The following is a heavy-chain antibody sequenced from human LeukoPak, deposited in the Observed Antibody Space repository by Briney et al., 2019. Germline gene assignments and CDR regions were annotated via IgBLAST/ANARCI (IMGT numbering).Heavy chain of an antibody. J-gene: IGHJ5*02. CDR2: IYHSGTK. CDR1: GYSISSGY. V-gene: IGHV4-38-2*02. Sequence: SETLSLTCGVSGYSISSGYWAWIRQPPGKGLEWIASIYHSGTKYSNPSLQSRVTLSVDTSRNQFSLKLSAVTAADTAVYYCARDPAMTFNWFDPWGQGTLVIVSS. D-gene: IGHD2-21*02. CDR3: ARDPAMTFNWFDP.